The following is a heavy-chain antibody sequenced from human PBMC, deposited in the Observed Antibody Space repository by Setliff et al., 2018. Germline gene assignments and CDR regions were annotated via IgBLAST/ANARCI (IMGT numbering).Heavy chain of an antibody. V-gene: IGHV1-18*01. J-gene: IGHJ6*02. CDR1: GYTFTSYG. CDR2: ISAYNGNT. Sequence: ASVKVSCKASGYTFTSYGISWVRQAPGQGLEWMGWISAYNGNTNYAQKLQGRVTMTTDTSTSTAYMELGSLRSDDTAVYYCARDVGPPDEAIWFGAYMDVWGQGTTVTVSS. D-gene: IGHD3-10*01. CDR3: ARDVGPPDEAIWFGAYMDV.